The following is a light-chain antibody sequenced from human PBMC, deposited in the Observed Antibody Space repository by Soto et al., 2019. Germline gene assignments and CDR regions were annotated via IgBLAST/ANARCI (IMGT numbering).Light chain of an antibody. CDR3: ATWDDSFNLV. V-gene: IGLV1-44*01. Sequence: QSVLTQSPSVSATPGQRVSISCSGSSSNIGSNTVSWYQHVPGTAPTLLIYSNDQRPSAVPGRFSGSKSGSSASLAISGLQADDEADYYCATWDDSFNLVFGGGTKLTVL. J-gene: IGLJ2*01. CDR2: SND. CDR1: SSNIGSNT.